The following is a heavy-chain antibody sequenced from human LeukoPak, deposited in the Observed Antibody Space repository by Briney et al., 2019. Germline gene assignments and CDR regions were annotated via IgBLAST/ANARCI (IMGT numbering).Heavy chain of an antibody. J-gene: IGHJ4*02. V-gene: IGHV3-64*01. CDR1: GFSFSNHA. D-gene: IGHD3-9*01. CDR2: ISSDGGTK. CDR3: ASGLRYFDFALHY. Sequence: PGGALILSCAASGFSFSNHAMHWVRQAPGKGLEYVSGISSDGGTKYYGTSVKGRFTISRDNSKNTLYLQMGSLRPDDVAVYYCASGLRYFDFALHYWGQGTLVTVSS.